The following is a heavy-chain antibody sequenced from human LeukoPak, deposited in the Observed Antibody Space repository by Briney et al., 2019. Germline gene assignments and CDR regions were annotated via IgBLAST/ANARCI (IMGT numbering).Heavy chain of an antibody. CDR1: GGSISSYY. D-gene: IGHD3-22*01. Sequence: PSETLSLTCTVSGGSISSYYWSWIRQPAGKGLEWIGRIYTSGSTNYNPSLKSRVTISVDTSKNQFSLKLSSVTAADTAVYYCARTPYYYDSSGYYDYWGQGTLVTVSS. CDR3: ARTPYYYDSSGYYDY. J-gene: IGHJ4*02. CDR2: IYTSGST. V-gene: IGHV4-4*07.